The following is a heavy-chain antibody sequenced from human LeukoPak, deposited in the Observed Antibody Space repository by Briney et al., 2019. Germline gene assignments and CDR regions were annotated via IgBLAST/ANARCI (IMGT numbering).Heavy chain of an antibody. CDR2: IRYDGSNK. CDR3: AKDGYDSSGYSIYYYYYMDV. D-gene: IGHD3-22*01. V-gene: IGHV3-30*02. Sequence: GGSLRLSCAASGFTFSNYAMNWVRQAPGKGLEWVAFIRYDGSNKYYADSVKGRFTISRDNSKNTLYLQMNSLRAEDTAVYYCAKDGYDSSGYSIYYYYYMDVWGKGTTVTISS. J-gene: IGHJ6*03. CDR1: GFTFSNYA.